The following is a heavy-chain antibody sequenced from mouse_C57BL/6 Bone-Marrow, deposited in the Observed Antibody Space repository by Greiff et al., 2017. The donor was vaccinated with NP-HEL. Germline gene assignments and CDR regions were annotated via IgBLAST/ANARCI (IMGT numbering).Heavy chain of an antibody. D-gene: IGHD1-1*01. J-gene: IGHJ4*01. V-gene: IGHV1-59*01. CDR2: IDPSDSYT. CDR1: GYTFTSYW. CDR3: ARWRLLRLGAMDY. Sequence: VQLQQPGAELVRPGTSVKLSCKASGYTFTSYWMHWVKQRPGQGLEWIGVIDPSDSYTNYNQKFKGKATLTVDTSSSTAYMQLSSLTSEDSAVYYCARWRLLRLGAMDYWGQGTSVTVSS.